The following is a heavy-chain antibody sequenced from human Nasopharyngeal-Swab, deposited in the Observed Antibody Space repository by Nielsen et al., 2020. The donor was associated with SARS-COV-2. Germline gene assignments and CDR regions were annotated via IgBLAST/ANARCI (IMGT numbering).Heavy chain of an antibody. CDR3: ARGSIVVVPAAVHHYFDY. Sequence: SETLSLTCTVSGGSISSSSYYWGWIRQPPGKGLEWIGSIYYSGSTYYNPSLKSRVTISVDTSKNQFSLKLSSVTAADTAVYYCARGSIVVVPAAVHHYFDYWGQGTLVTVSS. CDR2: IYYSGST. CDR1: GGSISSSSYY. D-gene: IGHD2-2*01. J-gene: IGHJ4*02. V-gene: IGHV4-39*01.